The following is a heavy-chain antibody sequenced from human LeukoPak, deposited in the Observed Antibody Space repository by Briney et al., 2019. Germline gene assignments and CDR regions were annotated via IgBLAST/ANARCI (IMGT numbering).Heavy chain of an antibody. CDR2: IRSKAYGGTT. Sequence: GGSLRLSCAASRFTFSSYAMSWFRQAPGKGLEWVGFIRSKAYGGTTEYAASVKGRFTISRDDSKSIAYLQMNSLKTEDTAVYYCTRVRSHYYGSGSPYFDYWGQGTLVTVSS. V-gene: IGHV3-49*03. CDR3: TRVRSHYYGSGSPYFDY. CDR1: RFTFSSYA. J-gene: IGHJ4*02. D-gene: IGHD3-10*01.